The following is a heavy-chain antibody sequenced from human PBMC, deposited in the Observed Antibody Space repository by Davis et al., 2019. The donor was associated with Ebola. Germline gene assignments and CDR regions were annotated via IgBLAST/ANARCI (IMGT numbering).Heavy chain of an antibody. V-gene: IGHV1-2*06. CDR2: INPNSGGT. D-gene: IGHD3-22*01. CDR1: GYTFTGYY. J-gene: IGHJ4*02. CDR3: ARGLAGIRKRGYYYFDY. Sequence: ASVKVSCKASGYTFTGYYIHWVRQAPGQGLEWMGRINPNSGGTNYAQKFQGRVTMTRDTSISTAYMELSRLRSDDTAVYYCARGLAGIRKRGYYYFDYWGQGTLVTVSS.